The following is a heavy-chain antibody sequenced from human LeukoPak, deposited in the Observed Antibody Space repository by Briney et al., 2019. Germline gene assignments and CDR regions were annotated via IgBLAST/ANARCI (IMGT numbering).Heavy chain of an antibody. CDR3: AKPPGYCSSTSCADY. CDR2: ISGSGGST. V-gene: IGHV3-23*01. J-gene: IGHJ4*02. Sequence: GGSLRLSCAASGFTFSSYAMSWVRQAPGKGLEWVSAISGSGGSTYYADSVKGRFTISGDNSKNTLYLQMNSLRAEDTAVYYCAKPPGYCSSTSCADYWGQGTLVTVSS. D-gene: IGHD2-2*03. CDR1: GFTFSSYA.